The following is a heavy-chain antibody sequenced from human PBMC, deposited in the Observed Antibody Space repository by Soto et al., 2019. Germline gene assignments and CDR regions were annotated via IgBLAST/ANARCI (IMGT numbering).Heavy chain of an antibody. V-gene: IGHV3-9*01. Sequence: EVQLVESGGGLVQPGRSLRLSCAASGFTFDDYAMHWVRQAPGKGLEWVSAISWSSGTIDYADSVKGRFTISRDNAKNSLYLQMNSLRAEDTALYYCEKDTGHGGRCCGDDFDYWVQGTVVTVSS. D-gene: IGHD2-15*01. J-gene: IGHJ4*02. CDR1: GFTFDDYA. CDR2: ISWSSGTI. CDR3: EKDTGHGGRCCGDDFDY.